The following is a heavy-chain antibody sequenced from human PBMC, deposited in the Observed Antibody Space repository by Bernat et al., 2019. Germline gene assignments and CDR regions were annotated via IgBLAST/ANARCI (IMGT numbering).Heavy chain of an antibody. CDR2: IYYSGST. D-gene: IGHD3-22*01. CDR3: ARANNKGDYYDSSGEDY. J-gene: IGHJ4*02. CDR1: GGSISSGDYY. V-gene: IGHV4-30-4*01. Sequence: QEQLQESGPGLVKPSQTLSLTCTVSGGSISSGDYYWSWIRQPPGKGLEWIGYIYYSGSTYYNPSLKSRVTISVDTSKNQFSLKLSSVTAADTAVYYCARANNKGDYYDSSGEDYWGQGTLVTVSS.